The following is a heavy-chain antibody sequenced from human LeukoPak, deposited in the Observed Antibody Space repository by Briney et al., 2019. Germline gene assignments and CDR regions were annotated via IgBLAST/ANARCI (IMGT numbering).Heavy chain of an antibody. Sequence: GGSLRLSCAASEFTFSTFGMHWVRQAPGKGLEWVAFIRYDASNKYYADSVKGRFTISRDNSKNTLYLQMNSLRAEDTAVYYCARDQVMEAWSGYQYGYWGQGTLVTVSS. D-gene: IGHD3-3*01. CDR2: IRYDASNK. V-gene: IGHV3-30*02. CDR3: ARDQVMEAWSGYQYGY. J-gene: IGHJ4*02. CDR1: EFTFSTFG.